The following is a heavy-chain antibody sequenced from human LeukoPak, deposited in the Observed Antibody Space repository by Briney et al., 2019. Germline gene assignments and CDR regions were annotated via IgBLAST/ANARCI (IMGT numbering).Heavy chain of an antibody. CDR3: ARGRNSFDY. D-gene: IGHD4-11*01. CDR2: ARNKANRYTT. J-gene: IGHJ4*02. Sequence: PGGSLRLSCAASGFVFSDYFRDWVRQAPGKGLEWVGRARNKANRYTTEYAASVKGGFTISRDDSRNSLYLQMNSLKTEDTAVYYCARGRNSFDYWGQGTLVTVSS. V-gene: IGHV3-72*01. CDR1: GFVFSDYF.